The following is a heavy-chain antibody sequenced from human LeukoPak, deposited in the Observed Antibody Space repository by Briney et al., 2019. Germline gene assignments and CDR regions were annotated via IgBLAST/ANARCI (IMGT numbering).Heavy chain of an antibody. CDR1: VFLFSSDC. Sequence: GGSLKLSCAASVFLFSSDCMIWVRHAPWKGLVWVSRIASDGSSTTYADSVKGRFSISRDNAKNTLYLQMNSLRVEDTAVYYCARGRPHGNDYWGQGTLVTVSS. CDR3: ARGRPHGNDY. D-gene: IGHD4-23*01. J-gene: IGHJ4*02. V-gene: IGHV3-74*01. CDR2: IASDGSST.